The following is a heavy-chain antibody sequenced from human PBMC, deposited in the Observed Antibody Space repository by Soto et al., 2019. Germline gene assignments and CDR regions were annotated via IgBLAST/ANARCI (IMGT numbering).Heavy chain of an antibody. D-gene: IGHD2-2*01. CDR1: GFTFSSYA. J-gene: IGHJ6*03. CDR3: AKGRRGYCSSTSCYEGYYYMDV. Sequence: GGSLRLSCTASGFTFSSYAVSWVRLAPGKGLEWVSAISGSGDSTYYADSVKGRFTISRDNSKNTLYLQMNSLRAEDTAVYYCAKGRRGYCSSTSCYEGYYYMDVWGKGTTVTVSS. CDR2: ISGSGDST. V-gene: IGHV3-23*01.